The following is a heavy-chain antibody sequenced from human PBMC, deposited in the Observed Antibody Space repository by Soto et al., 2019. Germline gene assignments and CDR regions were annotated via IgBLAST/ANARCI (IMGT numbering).Heavy chain of an antibody. CDR2: ISAYNGNT. Sequence: SVKVSCTASGYTFTSYCISWVRQAPGQGLEWMGWISAYNGNTNYAQKLQGRVTMTTDTSTSTAYMELRSLRSDDTAVYYCARDTSYDSSGYYYMGWDYWGKGTLVTVSP. V-gene: IGHV1-18*01. CDR1: GYTFTSYC. CDR3: ARDTSYDSSGYYYMGWDY. D-gene: IGHD3-22*01. J-gene: IGHJ4*02.